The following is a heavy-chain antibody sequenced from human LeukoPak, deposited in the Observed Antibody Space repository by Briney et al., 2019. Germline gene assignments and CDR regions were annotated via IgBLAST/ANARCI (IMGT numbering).Heavy chain of an antibody. CDR2: IYPGDSDT. Sequence: GESLKISCKGSGYSFPSYWITWVRQMPGKGLEWMGIIYPGDSDTRYSPSFQGQVTISADKSISTAYLQWSSLKASDTAMYYCARARGYCSGGSCSPYYYYGMDVWGQGTTVTVSS. CDR3: ARARGYCSGGSCSPYYYYGMDV. D-gene: IGHD2-15*01. V-gene: IGHV5-51*01. CDR1: GYSFPSYW. J-gene: IGHJ6*02.